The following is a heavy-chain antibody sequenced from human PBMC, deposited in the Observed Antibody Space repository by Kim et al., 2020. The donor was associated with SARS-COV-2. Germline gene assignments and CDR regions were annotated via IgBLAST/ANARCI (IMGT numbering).Heavy chain of an antibody. CDR2: ISGSDGST. CDR3: AKMGSGSYLKWFDS. Sequence: GGSLRLSCAASGFTFSTYAMSWVRRAPGKGLEWVSGISGSDGSTKNADSVRGRFTISRDNSKNMVYLQMKSLRTEDTAAYYCAKMGSGSYLKWFDSWGQG. J-gene: IGHJ5*02. CDR1: GFTFSTYA. D-gene: IGHD3-10*01. V-gene: IGHV3-23*01.